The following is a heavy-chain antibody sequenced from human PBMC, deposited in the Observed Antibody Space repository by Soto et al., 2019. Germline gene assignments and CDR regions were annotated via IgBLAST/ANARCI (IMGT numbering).Heavy chain of an antibody. Sequence: EVQLLESGGGLVQPGGSLRLSCAASGVTFSAYAMSWVRQAPGKVLEWVSAISGTSPSTYYADSVQGRFSISTVSSRKTLFLQMNTLRAADTAVYFCATRIFGVEYWGQGTLVTVAS. CDR3: ATRIFGVEY. D-gene: IGHD3-3*01. J-gene: IGHJ4*02. CDR2: ISGTSPST. V-gene: IGHV3-23*01. CDR1: GVTFSAYA.